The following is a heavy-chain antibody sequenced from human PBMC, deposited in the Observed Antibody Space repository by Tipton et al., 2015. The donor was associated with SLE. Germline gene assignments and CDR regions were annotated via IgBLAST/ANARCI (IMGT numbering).Heavy chain of an antibody. CDR2: INHSGTT. D-gene: IGHD6-6*01. J-gene: IGHJ4*02. CDR1: GGSFSGYF. Sequence: TLSLTCAVYGGSFSGYFWSWIRQPPGKGLEWIGEINHSGTTNYNPSLKSRVTISVDKSKNQFSLKLSSVTAADTAVYYCARVFFPSSGFDYWGQGTLVTVSS. V-gene: IGHV4-34*01. CDR3: ARVFFPSSGFDY.